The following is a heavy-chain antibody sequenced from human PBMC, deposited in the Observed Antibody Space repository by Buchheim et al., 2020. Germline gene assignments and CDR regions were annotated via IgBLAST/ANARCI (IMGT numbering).Heavy chain of an antibody. CDR2: ISSSSDSI. J-gene: IGHJ4*02. CDR3: TRGQAAPSDY. CDR1: GFTFSSYS. D-gene: IGHD2-15*01. Sequence: EVQLVESGGGLVQPGGSLRLSCAASGFTFSSYSMNWVRQAPGKGLEWVSYISSSSDSIYYADSVEGRFTISIDNAKNSLYLQMNSLRAEDTAVYYCTRGQAAPSDYWGQGAL. V-gene: IGHV3-48*01.